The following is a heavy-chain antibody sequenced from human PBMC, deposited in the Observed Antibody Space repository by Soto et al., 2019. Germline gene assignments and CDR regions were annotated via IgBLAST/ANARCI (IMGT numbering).Heavy chain of an antibody. D-gene: IGHD3-9*01. Sequence: GGSLRLSCAASGFTFTSYALNWVRQSPGKGLEWVSTISSSGDSTHYADSVKGRFTISRDNSKKTLSLQMNSLRAEDTAIYYCARDPSTGSADYWGHGTLVTVSS. CDR2: ISSSGDST. CDR1: GFTFTSYA. J-gene: IGHJ4*01. V-gene: IGHV3-23*01. CDR3: ARDPSTGSADY.